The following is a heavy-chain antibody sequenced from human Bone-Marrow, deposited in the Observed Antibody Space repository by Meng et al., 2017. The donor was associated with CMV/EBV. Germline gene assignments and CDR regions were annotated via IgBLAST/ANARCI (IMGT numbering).Heavy chain of an antibody. CDR2: ISAYNGNT. V-gene: IGHV1-18*01. CDR3: ATIGAGHGELDI. CDR1: GYTFTSYG. J-gene: IGHJ3*02. Sequence: ASVKVSCKASGYTFTSYGISWVRQAPGQGLEWMGWISAYNGNTNYAQKFQGRVTITRNTSISTAYMELSSLRSEDTAVYYCATIGAGHGELDIWGQGTMVTVSS. D-gene: IGHD6-13*01.